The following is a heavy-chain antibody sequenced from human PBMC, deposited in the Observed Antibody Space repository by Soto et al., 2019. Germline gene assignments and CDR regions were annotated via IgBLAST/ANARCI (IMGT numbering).Heavy chain of an antibody. V-gene: IGHV4-38-2*01. CDR1: GYSISSGYY. D-gene: IGHD3-22*01. J-gene: IGHJ4*02. Sequence: SETLSLTCAVSGYSISSGYYWGWLRQPPGKGLEWIGSIYHGGSTYYNPSLNSRVTLSIDMTNNHVSLILNSVTAADTAVYYCARLADSSGYYYGADYWGQGTLVTVSS. CDR3: ARLADSSGYYYGADY. CDR2: IYHGGST.